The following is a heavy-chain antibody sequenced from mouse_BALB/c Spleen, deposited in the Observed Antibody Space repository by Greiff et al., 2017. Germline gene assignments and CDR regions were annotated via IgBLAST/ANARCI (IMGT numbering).Heavy chain of an antibody. D-gene: IGHD2-12*01. J-gene: IGHJ4*01. Sequence: EVQGVESGGGLVQPGGSLRLSCATSGFTFTDYYMSWVRQPPGKALEWLGFIRNKANGYTTEYSASVKGRFTISRDNSQSILYLQMNTLRAEDSATYYCARSFSYYTAMDYWGQGTSVTVSS. CDR1: GFTFTDYY. CDR3: ARSFSYYTAMDY. V-gene: IGHV7-3*02. CDR2: IRNKANGYTT.